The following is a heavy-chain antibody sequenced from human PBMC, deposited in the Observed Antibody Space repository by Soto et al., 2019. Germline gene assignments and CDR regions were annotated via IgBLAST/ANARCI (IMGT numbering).Heavy chain of an antibody. V-gene: IGHV1-8*01. CDR1: GYTFTSYD. CDR2: MNPNSGNT. J-gene: IGHJ4*02. CDR3: ARGGRYYYYSSGYYYAFDY. D-gene: IGHD3-22*01. Sequence: ASVKVSCKASGYTFTSYDINWVRQATGQGLEWMGWMNPNSGNTGYAQKFQGRVTMTRNTSISTAYMELSSLRSEDTAVYYCARGGRYYYYSSGYYYAFDYWGQGTLVPVSS.